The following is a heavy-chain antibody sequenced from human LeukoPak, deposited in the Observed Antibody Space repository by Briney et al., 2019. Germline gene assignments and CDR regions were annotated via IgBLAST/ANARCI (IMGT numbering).Heavy chain of an antibody. Sequence: SETLSLTCAVYGGSFSGYYWSWIRQPPGKGLEWIGEINHSGSTNYNPSLKSRVTISVDTSKNQFSLKLSSVTAADTAVYYCARTQAYRLFDYWGQGTLVTVPS. V-gene: IGHV4-34*01. CDR1: GGSFSGYY. CDR3: ARTQAYRLFDY. CDR2: INHSGST. D-gene: IGHD2-2*01. J-gene: IGHJ4*02.